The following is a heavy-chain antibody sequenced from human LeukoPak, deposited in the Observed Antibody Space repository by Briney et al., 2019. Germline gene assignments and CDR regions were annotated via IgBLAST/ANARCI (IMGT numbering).Heavy chain of an antibody. D-gene: IGHD3-10*01. CDR3: ARGYYGSGSYYNNWFDS. J-gene: IGHJ5*01. Sequence: ASVTVSCTASGYTFTDYYMHWVRQAPGQGLEWMGIINPSGGSTNYAQKLQGRVTMTRDTSTSTVYMELSSLRSEDTAVYYCARGYYGSGSYYNNWFDSWGQGTLVTVSS. V-gene: IGHV1-46*04. CDR1: GYTFTDYY. CDR2: INPSGGST.